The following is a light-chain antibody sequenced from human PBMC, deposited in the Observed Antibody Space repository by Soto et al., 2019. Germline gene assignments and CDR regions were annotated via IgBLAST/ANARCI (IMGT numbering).Light chain of an antibody. Sequence: QSALTQPASVSGSPGQSITISCTGTSSDVGSYNLVSWYQQHPGKAPKLMIYVGSKRPSGVSNRFSGSKSGNTASLTISGLQAEDEADYYCCSYAGSSYVFGTGTKLTVL. CDR1: SSDVGSYNL. CDR3: CSYAGSSYV. J-gene: IGLJ1*01. V-gene: IGLV2-23*01. CDR2: VGS.